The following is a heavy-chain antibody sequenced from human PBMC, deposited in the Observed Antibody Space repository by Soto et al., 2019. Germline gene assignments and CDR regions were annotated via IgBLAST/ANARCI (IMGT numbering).Heavy chain of an antibody. CDR3: ATECRIDTASGAGDGFDT. CDR1: GSTFSVSP. Sequence: QVHLVQSGAEVKKPGASVKVSCKASGSTFSVSPINWVRQAPGQRLEWMGWINPKTGSTNYAQKFQGRVSMTRDTSITAAYMKWHGLTSAGPAVYYCATECRIDTASGAGDGFDTWGQGTLVTVSS. J-gene: IGHJ5*02. CDR2: INPKTGST. D-gene: IGHD6-19*01. V-gene: IGHV1-2*02.